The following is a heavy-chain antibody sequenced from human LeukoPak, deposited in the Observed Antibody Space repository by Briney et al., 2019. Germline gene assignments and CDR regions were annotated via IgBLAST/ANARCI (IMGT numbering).Heavy chain of an antibody. V-gene: IGHV3-23*01. Sequence: GGSLRLSCAASGFTFDDYDMSWVRQAPGKGLEWVSAISGSGGSTYYADSVKGRFTISRDNSKNTLYLQMNSLRAEDTAVYYCAKDHRSTLVGATTLYYYYMDVWGKGTTVTVSS. J-gene: IGHJ6*03. CDR2: ISGSGGST. CDR1: GFTFDDYD. D-gene: IGHD1-26*01. CDR3: AKDHRSTLVGATTLYYYYMDV.